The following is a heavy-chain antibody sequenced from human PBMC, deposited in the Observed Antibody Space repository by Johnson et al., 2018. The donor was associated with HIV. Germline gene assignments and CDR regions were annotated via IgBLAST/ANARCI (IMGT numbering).Heavy chain of an antibody. CDR1: GFTFNNAW. CDR2: IRSKTDGGTA. J-gene: IGHJ3*01. CDR3: ATDINWNLGAFDV. Sequence: EQLEESGGGLVKPGGSLRLSCRTSGFTFNNAWMNWVRQAPGKGLEWVGRIRSKTDGGTADYVAPVKGRFTVSRDDSNNTLYLQMNSLNIEDTAVYYCATDINWNLGAFDVWGQGTMVTVSS. D-gene: IGHD1-1*01. V-gene: IGHV3-15*01.